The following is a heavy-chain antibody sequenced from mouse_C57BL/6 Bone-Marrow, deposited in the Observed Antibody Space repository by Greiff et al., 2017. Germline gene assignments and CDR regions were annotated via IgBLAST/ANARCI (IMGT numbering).Heavy chain of an antibody. D-gene: IGHD1-1*01. J-gene: IGHJ3*01. V-gene: IGHV1-64*01. CDR2: IHPNSGSN. Sequence: QVQLQQPGAELVKPGASVKLSCKASGYTFTSYWMHWVKQRPGQGLEWIGMIHPNSGSNNYNEKFKSKATLTVVKSTSTAYMQPRSLTSEDSAVYYCARSGYFYGSRCFSFWGQGTLVTVSA. CDR3: ARSGYFYGSRCFSF. CDR1: GYTFTSYW.